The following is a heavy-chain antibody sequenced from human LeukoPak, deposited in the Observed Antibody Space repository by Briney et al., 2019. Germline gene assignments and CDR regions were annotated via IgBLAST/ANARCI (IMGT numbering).Heavy chain of an antibody. CDR3: ARGYDY. Sequence: PSETLSLTCSVSGGSISGSHYYWAWIRQPPGKGLEWIAIINYSGNRYYNPSLRSRATISVDTSTNQFSLNLNSVTAEETAVYYCARGYDYWGQGTPVTVSS. CDR1: GGSISGSHYY. J-gene: IGHJ4*02. V-gene: IGHV4-39*01. D-gene: IGHD3-22*01. CDR2: INYSGNR.